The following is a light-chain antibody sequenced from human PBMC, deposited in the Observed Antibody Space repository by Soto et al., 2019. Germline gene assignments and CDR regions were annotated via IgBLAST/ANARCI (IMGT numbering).Light chain of an antibody. V-gene: IGKV1-39*01. Sequence: DIQMTQSPSSLSASVGDRVTITCRASQSISDSLNWYQHKPVTAPKLLIYAASSLQGGVPSRISGGGSGTDFTLTISSLQPEDFVADYCQHSFSCPATLGGGTKVESK. CDR3: QHSFSCPAT. CDR1: QSISDS. J-gene: IGKJ4*01. CDR2: AAS.